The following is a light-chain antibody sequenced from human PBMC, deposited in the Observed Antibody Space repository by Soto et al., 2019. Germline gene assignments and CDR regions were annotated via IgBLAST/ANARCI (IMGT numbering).Light chain of an antibody. J-gene: IGLJ2*01. CDR3: CSYAGSVV. Sequence: QSALTQPASVSGSPGQSITISCTGSSSDVGSHNLVSWYQQYPDRAPKLMIYEVSKRSSGVSNPFSGSKSGNTASLTISGLQAEDEAHYYCCSYAGSVVFGGGTKLTVL. V-gene: IGLV2-23*02. CDR1: SSDVGSHNL. CDR2: EVS.